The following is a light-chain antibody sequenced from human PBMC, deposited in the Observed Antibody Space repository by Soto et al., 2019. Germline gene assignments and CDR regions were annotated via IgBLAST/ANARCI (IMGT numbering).Light chain of an antibody. CDR1: SSDVGGYDY. Sequence: QSALAQPPSASGSPGQTVTISCAGTSSDVGGYDYVSWYQQHPGEAPKLIIYEVSKRPSGVPDRFSGSKSGNTASLTVSGLQAEDEADYHCSSYAGGKNFCVFGTGTKVTVL. CDR3: SSYAGGKNFCV. V-gene: IGLV2-8*01. CDR2: EVS. J-gene: IGLJ1*01.